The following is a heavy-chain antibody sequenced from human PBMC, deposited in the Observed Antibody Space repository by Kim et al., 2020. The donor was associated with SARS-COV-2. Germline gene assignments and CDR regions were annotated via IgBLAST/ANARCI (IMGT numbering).Heavy chain of an antibody. D-gene: IGHD3-16*02. J-gene: IGHJ6*02. CDR2: ISSSRSYI. V-gene: IGHV3-21*01. CDR1: GFTFSSYA. Sequence: GGSLRLSCAASGFTFSSYAMNWVRQAPGKGLEWVSSISSSRSYIFYADSVKGRFTISRDNAKNSLFLQMNSLRAEDTAVYYCAREGDWGRFRLSYYYGLDVWGQGTTVTVSS. CDR3: AREGDWGRFRLSYYYGLDV.